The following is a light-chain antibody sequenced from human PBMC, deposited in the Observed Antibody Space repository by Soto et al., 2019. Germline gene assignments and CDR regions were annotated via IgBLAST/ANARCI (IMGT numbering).Light chain of an antibody. J-gene: IGKJ1*01. Sequence: LHATDSSPTVSISVGDRVTITCRASQSISSWLAWYQQKPGKAPKLLIYDASSLQRGVPSRFSGSGSGTEFTLTISSLQPEDFATYYCQQHNSYPRTFGQGTKVDIK. CDR2: DAS. CDR3: QQHNSYPRT. V-gene: IGKV1-5*01. CDR1: QSISSW.